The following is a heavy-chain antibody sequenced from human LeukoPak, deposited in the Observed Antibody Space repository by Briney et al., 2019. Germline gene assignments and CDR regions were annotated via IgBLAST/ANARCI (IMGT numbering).Heavy chain of an antibody. J-gene: IGHJ6*03. Sequence: SETLSLTCTVSGGSIRSTSYYWGWIRQPPGKGLEWIGSIYYSGSTYYNPSLKSRVTISVDTSKNQFSLKLSSVTAADTAVYYCARDRGNQRGYYYYYMDVWGKGTTVTVSS. CDR2: IYYSGST. CDR1: GGSIRSTSYY. D-gene: IGHD1-14*01. V-gene: IGHV4-39*07. CDR3: ARDRGNQRGYYYYYMDV.